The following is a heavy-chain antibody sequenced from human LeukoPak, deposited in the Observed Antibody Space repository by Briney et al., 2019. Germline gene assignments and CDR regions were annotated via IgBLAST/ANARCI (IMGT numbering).Heavy chain of an antibody. CDR2: INGDGGSR. CDR3: ASASSRRTAARGDY. CDR1: GFTFRTYW. V-gene: IGHV3-74*01. Sequence: GSLRLSCAASGFTFRTYWMHWVRQAPGKGLVWVSRINGDGGSRNYADSVKGRFTISRDNAKNTLYLQMSSLRVEDTAVYYCASASSRRTAARGDYWGQGTLVTVST. D-gene: IGHD6-13*01. J-gene: IGHJ4*02.